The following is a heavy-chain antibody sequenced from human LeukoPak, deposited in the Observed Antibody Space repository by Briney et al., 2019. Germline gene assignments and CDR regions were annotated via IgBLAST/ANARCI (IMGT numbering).Heavy chain of an antibody. V-gene: IGHV1-24*01. D-gene: IGHD1-14*01. CDR3: ATDRAMEPRNPDDY. Sequence: GASVKVSCKVSGYTLTELSMHWVRQAPGKGLEWMGGFDPEDGETIYAQKFQGRVTMTEDTSTDTAYMELSSLRSEDTAVYYCATDRAMEPRNPDDYWGQGTLVTVSS. CDR1: GYTLTELS. J-gene: IGHJ4*02. CDR2: FDPEDGET.